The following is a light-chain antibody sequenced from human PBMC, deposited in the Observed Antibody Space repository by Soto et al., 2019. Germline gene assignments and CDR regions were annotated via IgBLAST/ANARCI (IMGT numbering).Light chain of an antibody. CDR2: SNN. CDR1: SSNIGSNT. J-gene: IGLJ2*01. Sequence: QSVLTQPPSASGAPGQRVTISCSGSSSNIGSNTVNWYQQLPGTAPKLLIYSNNQRPSGVPDRFSGSKSGTSASLAISGLQSEDEDDYYCAAWDDSLNGVVFGGGTMLTVL. V-gene: IGLV1-44*01. CDR3: AAWDDSLNGVV.